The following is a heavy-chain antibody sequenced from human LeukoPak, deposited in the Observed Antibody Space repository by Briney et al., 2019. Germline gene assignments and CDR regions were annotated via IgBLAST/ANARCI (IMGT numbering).Heavy chain of an antibody. CDR1: GFTFNNYP. CDR3: AKARAGGSTYEY. V-gene: IGHV3-30*04. Sequence: PGTSLRLSCVTSGFTFNNYPMHWVRQAPGKGLEWVAVIGYDGRFKFHSDSVKGRFTISRDNSKNTLYLQMNSLRVDDTAIYYCAKARAGGSTYEYWGQGTLVTVSS. J-gene: IGHJ4*02. CDR2: IGYDGRFK. D-gene: IGHD3-10*01.